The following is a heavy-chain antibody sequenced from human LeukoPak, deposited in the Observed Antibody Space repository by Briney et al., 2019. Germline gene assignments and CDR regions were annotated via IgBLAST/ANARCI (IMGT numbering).Heavy chain of an antibody. CDR3: AQIEALFDY. J-gene: IGHJ4*02. CDR1: GFTFSSYG. Sequence: PGGSLRLSCAASGFTFSSYGMHWVRQAPGKGLEWVAVISYDGSNKYYADSVKGRFTISRDNSKNTLYLQMNSLRAEDTAVYYCAQIEALFDYWGQGTLVTVSS. V-gene: IGHV3-30*18. CDR2: ISYDGSNK.